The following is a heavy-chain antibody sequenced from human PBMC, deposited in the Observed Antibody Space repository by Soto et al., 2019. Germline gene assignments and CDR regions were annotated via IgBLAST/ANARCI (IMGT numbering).Heavy chain of an antibody. V-gene: IGHV4-59*11. CDR3: ARGGQLPFDY. J-gene: IGHJ4*02. D-gene: IGHD1-1*01. CDR1: GGSISSHY. CDR2: IYYSGST. Sequence: PSETLSLTCTVSGGSISSHYWSWIRQPPEKGLEWIGYIYYSGSTNYNPSLKSRVTITMDTSKNQFSLKLSSVTAADTAVYYCARGGQLPFDYWGQGTLVTVSS.